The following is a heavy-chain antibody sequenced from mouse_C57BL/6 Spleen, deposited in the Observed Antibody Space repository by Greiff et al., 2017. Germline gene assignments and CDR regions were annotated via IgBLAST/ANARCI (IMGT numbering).Heavy chain of an antibody. V-gene: IGHV3-6*01. J-gene: IGHJ1*03. CDR2: ISYDGSN. D-gene: IGHD1-1*02. CDR1: GYSITSGYY. CDR3: ARGWEGYCDV. Sequence: ESGPGLVKPSQSLSLTCSVTGYSITSGYYWNWIRQFPGNKLEWMGYISYDGSNQSNPSLKNRIPFTRYPSNHQFSLYLNSLTTEDTATYYCARGWEGYCDVGGTGTTVTVSS.